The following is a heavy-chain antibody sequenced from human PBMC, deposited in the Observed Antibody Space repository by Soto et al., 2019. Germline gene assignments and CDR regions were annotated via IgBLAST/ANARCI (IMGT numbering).Heavy chain of an antibody. V-gene: IGHV1-3*01. CDR1: GYTFTSYA. D-gene: IGHD2-2*01. CDR3: ARVSSWWFDP. Sequence: VASVKVSCKASGYTFTSYAMHWVRQAPGQRLEWMGWINAGNGNTKYSQKFQGRVTITRDTSASTAYMELRSLRSDDTAVYYCARVSSWWFDPWGQGTLVTVSS. CDR2: INAGNGNT. J-gene: IGHJ5*02.